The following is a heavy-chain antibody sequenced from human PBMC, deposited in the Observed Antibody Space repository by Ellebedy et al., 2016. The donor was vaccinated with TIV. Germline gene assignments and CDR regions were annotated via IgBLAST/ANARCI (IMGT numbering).Heavy chain of an antibody. CDR3: IEDLGATGSRNYFDY. CDR2: IKSKEDDGTT. CDR1: DLTFTKAW. Sequence: PGGSLRLSCPASDLTFTKAWINWVLQAPGKGLESVGRIKSKEDDGTTNYAAPVGGRFTISRDDSKNTPYLQMNSLKSEDTATYYCIEDLGATGSRNYFDYWGHGTLVTVSS. V-gene: IGHV3-15*07. J-gene: IGHJ4*01. D-gene: IGHD3-16*01.